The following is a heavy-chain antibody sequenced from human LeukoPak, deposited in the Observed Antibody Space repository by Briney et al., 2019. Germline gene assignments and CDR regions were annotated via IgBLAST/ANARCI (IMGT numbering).Heavy chain of an antibody. Sequence: ASVKVSCKASGYTFTSYGISWMRQAPGQGLEWMAWISGYNGNTNYAQKLQGRVTMTTDTSTSTAYMELRSLRSDDTAVYYCAREANTAMAFDYWGQGTLVTVSS. CDR3: AREANTAMAFDY. CDR2: ISGYNGNT. D-gene: IGHD5-18*01. CDR1: GYTFTSYG. J-gene: IGHJ4*02. V-gene: IGHV1-18*01.